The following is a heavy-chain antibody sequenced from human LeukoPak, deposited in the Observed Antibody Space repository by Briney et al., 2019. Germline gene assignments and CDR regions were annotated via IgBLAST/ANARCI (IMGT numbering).Heavy chain of an antibody. V-gene: IGHV4-59*01. J-gene: IGHJ4*02. CDR1: IVSIKNYY. D-gene: IGHD6-13*01. CDR3: ASSRGPISSWSFDS. CDR2: IYYTGST. Sequence: PSETLSLTCSFSIVSIKNYYWNWIRQSPGKGLQWIGYIYYTGSTDYNFSLKSRVTISLDTSENQFSLRLNSVTAADSAVYFCASSRGPISSWSFDSWGQGILVTVSS.